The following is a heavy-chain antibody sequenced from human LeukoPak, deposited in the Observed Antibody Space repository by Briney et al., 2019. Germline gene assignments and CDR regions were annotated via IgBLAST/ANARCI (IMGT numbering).Heavy chain of an antibody. CDR2: IYSGGST. J-gene: IGHJ5*02. D-gene: IGHD1-7*01. V-gene: IGHV3-66*01. CDR1: GFTVSSNY. CDR3: ARERRKLNWFDP. Sequence: PGGSLRLSCAASGFTVSSNYMSWVRQAPGKGLEWVSVIYSGGSTYYADSVKGRLTISRDNSKNTLYLQMNSLRAEDTAVYYCARERRKLNWFDPWGQGTLVTVSS.